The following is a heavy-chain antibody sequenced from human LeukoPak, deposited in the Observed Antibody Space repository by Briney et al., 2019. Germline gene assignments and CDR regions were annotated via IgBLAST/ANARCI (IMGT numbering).Heavy chain of an antibody. CDR1: GYTFTGYY. J-gene: IGHJ6*03. D-gene: IGHD3-16*02. Sequence: SVKVSCKASGYTFTGYYMHWVRQAPGQGLEWMGGIIPIFGTANYAQKFRGRVTITADKSTRTAYMELSSLRSEDTAVYYCARNAPHRDDYVWGSYRPSHSYYYYYYMDVWGKGTTVTVSS. CDR3: ARNAPHRDDYVWGSYRPSHSYYYYYYMDV. V-gene: IGHV1-69*06. CDR2: IIPIFGTA.